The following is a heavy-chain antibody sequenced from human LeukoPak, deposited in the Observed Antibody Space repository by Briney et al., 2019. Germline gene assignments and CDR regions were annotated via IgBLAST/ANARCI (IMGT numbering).Heavy chain of an antibody. V-gene: IGHV1-3*01. Sequence: GASVKVSCKASGYTFTSYGISWVRQAPGQRLEWMGWINAGNGNTKYSQKFQGRVTITRDTSASTAYMELSSLRSEDTAVYYCARDRQQLGSYYYYGMDVWGQGTTVTVSS. CDR1: GYTFTSYG. CDR2: INAGNGNT. D-gene: IGHD6-13*01. J-gene: IGHJ6*02. CDR3: ARDRQQLGSYYYYGMDV.